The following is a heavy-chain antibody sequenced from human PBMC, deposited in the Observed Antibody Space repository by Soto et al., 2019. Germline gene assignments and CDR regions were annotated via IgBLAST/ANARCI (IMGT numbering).Heavy chain of an antibody. Sequence: QVHLVQSGVEVKTPGASVKVSCQASGYTFFTYDISWVRQAPGQGLEWIGWISTYSGDTKYAQKFQGRVTMTTNTSTTTAYLELRSLSSDDRAVYYCARHHGPTTSENWFDPWGQGTLVTVSS. J-gene: IGHJ5*02. CDR2: ISTYSGDT. CDR3: ARHHGPTTSENWFDP. D-gene: IGHD5-12*01. CDR1: GYTFFTYD. V-gene: IGHV1-18*01.